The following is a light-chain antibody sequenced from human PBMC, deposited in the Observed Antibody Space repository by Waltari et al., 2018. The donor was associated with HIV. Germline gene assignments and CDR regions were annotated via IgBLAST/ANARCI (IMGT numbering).Light chain of an antibody. Sequence: SASVGDRVTITCRASQAINTYLAWYQQKPGKAPKLLMYAASTLQRGVSPTFSGSGSGTEFTLTINALHPDDFATYYCQQFHSFPLTFGGGTNVE. CDR3: QQFHSFPLT. CDR2: AAS. CDR1: QAINTY. J-gene: IGKJ4*01. V-gene: IGKV1-9*01.